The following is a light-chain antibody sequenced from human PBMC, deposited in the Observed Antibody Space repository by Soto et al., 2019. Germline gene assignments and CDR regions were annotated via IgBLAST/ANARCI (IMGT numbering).Light chain of an antibody. CDR2: TVS. CDR3: QQFNSSPFT. V-gene: IGKV1-9*01. CDR1: QDIRSS. Sequence: DIQLTQSPSFLSASVGDRLTITCRASQDIRSSLAWYQQKPGKAPNLLIYTVSTLQSGVPSRFSGSRSGTEFTRTISSLQPEDFATYYCQQFNSSPFTCGGGTNVEI. J-gene: IGKJ4*01.